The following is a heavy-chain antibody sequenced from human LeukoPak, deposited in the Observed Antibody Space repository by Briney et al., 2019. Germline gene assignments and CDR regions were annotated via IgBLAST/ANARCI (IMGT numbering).Heavy chain of an antibody. Sequence: GGSLRLSCAASGFSFSSYSMNWVRQAPGKGLEWVSSITTSSSYIYYTDSVKGRFTISRDNAKNSLFLQMNSLRAEDTAVYYCATDLIHYYASGAKTWGQGTLVTVSS. J-gene: IGHJ5*02. D-gene: IGHD3-10*01. CDR1: GFSFSSYS. CDR2: ITTSSSYI. CDR3: ATDLIHYYASGAKT. V-gene: IGHV3-21*01.